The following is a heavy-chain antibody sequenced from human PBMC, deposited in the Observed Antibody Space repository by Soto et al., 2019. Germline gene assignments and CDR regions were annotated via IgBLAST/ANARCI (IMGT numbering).Heavy chain of an antibody. Sequence: SSETLSLTCTVSGGSFRGYYWGWVRQPPGKGLEWIGEINHSGSSNYHPSLKSRVTISVATSKNQFSLTVNSVTPADTAVYYCARGEITLLGGMDVWGQGTTVTVSS. CDR2: INHSGSS. CDR3: ARGEITLLGGMDV. CDR1: GGSFRGYY. V-gene: IGHV4-34*01. D-gene: IGHD3-10*01. J-gene: IGHJ6*02.